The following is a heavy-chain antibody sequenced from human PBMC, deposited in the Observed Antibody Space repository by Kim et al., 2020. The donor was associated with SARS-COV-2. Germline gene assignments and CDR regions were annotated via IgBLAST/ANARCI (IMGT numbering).Heavy chain of an antibody. J-gene: IGHJ4*02. V-gene: IGHV1-18*01. CDR3: ARVAGFGSGSPFDY. D-gene: IGHD3-10*01. Sequence: ASVKVSCKTSGYTFSSYSMTWVRQAPGQGLEWMGRISNYNGNTIYVRRLQGRVTMTTDTSTSIAYMELRSLASEDTAVYYCARVAGFGSGSPFDYWGQGT. CDR1: GYTFSSYS. CDR2: ISNYNGNT.